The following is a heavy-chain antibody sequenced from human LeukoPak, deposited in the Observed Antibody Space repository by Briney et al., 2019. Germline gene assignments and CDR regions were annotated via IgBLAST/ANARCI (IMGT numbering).Heavy chain of an antibody. J-gene: IGHJ4*02. V-gene: IGHV4-31*03. Sequence: SETLSLTCTVSGGSISSGAYYWSWIRQHPGKGLEWIVYIYYSGSTYYNPSLKSRVTISADTSKNQFSLKLSSVTAADTAVYYCARGLRRGYSYGSTDYWGQGTLVTVSS. CDR1: GGSISSGAYY. D-gene: IGHD5-18*01. CDR3: ARGLRRGYSYGSTDY. CDR2: IYYSGST.